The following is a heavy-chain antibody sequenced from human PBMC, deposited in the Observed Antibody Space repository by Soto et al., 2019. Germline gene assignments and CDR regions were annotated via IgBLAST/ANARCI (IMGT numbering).Heavy chain of an antibody. D-gene: IGHD2-2*01. Sequence: SETLSLTCTVSGGSISIGDYYWSWIRQPPGKGLEWIGYIYYSGSTYYNPSLKSRVTISVDTSKNQFSLKLSSVTAADTAVYYCARVGGYCSSTSCYVESIGYWGQGTLVTVSS. V-gene: IGHV4-30-4*01. CDR1: GGSISIGDYY. CDR2: IYYSGST. J-gene: IGHJ4*02. CDR3: ARVGGYCSSTSCYVESIGY.